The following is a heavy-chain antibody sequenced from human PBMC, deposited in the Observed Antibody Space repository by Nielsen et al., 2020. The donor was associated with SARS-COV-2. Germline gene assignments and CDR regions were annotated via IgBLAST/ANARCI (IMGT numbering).Heavy chain of an antibody. J-gene: IGHJ4*02. Sequence: LSLTCAASGFTFSSYGMHWVRQAPGKGLEWVAVISYDGSNKYYADSVKGRFTISRDNSKNTLYLQMNSLRAEDTAVYYCAKARGGDCYSSSDYWGQGTRVTVSS. V-gene: IGHV3-30*18. D-gene: IGHD2-21*02. CDR1: GFTFSSYG. CDR3: AKARGGDCYSSSDY. CDR2: ISYDGSNK.